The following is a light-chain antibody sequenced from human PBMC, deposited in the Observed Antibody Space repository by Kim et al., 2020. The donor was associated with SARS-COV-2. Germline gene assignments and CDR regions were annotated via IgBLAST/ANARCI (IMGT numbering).Light chain of an antibody. V-gene: IGKV3-11*01. J-gene: IGKJ4*01. CDR3: HQRSNWPLT. CDR1: QSVSTS. CDR2: DAS. Sequence: IVLTQSPATLSLSPGERATLSCRASQSVSTSFAWYQQKPGQAPRLLIYDASKRATGIPARFSGSGSGTDFTLTINSLEPEDVAVYYCHQRSNWPLTFGGGTKVDIK.